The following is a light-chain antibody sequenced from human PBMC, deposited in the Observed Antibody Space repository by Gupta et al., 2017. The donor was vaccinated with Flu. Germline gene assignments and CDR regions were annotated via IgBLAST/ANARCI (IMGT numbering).Light chain of an antibody. Sequence: ASQRITRYLYWYQQKPGKAPKLLIYAASRVKSGVPSRFSGIGSGTDFTLTISRRQPEDFATYYCQQRHSTPMTFGQGTRVEIK. CDR3: QQRHSTPMT. V-gene: IGKV1-39*01. CDR1: QRITRY. J-gene: IGKJ1*01. CDR2: AAS.